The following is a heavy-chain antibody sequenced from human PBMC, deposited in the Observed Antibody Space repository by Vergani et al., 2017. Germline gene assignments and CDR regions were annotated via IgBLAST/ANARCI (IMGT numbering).Heavy chain of an antibody. Sequence: QVQLQQWGAGLLKPSETLSLTCAVYGGSFSGYYWSWIRQPPGKGLEWIGEINHSGSTNYNPSLKSRVTISVDTSKNQFSLKLSSVTAADTAVYYCARDGHYYDSSGYPNWYFDLWGRGTLVTVSS. CDR2: INHSGST. D-gene: IGHD3-22*01. V-gene: IGHV4-34*01. CDR1: GGSFSGYY. CDR3: ARDGHYYDSSGYPNWYFDL. J-gene: IGHJ2*01.